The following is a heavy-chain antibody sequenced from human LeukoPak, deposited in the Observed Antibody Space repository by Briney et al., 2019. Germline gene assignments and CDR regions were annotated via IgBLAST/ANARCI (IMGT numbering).Heavy chain of an antibody. D-gene: IGHD1-26*01. J-gene: IGHJ3*02. CDR1: GFTFSSYS. CDR3: AKKIIVGATVDAFDI. V-gene: IGHV3-21*01. CDR2: ISSSSSYI. Sequence: GGSLRLSCAASGFTFSSYSMNWVRQAPGKGLGWVSSISSSSSYIYYADSVKGRFTISRDNAKNTLYLQMNSLRAEDTAIYYCAKKIIVGATVDAFDIWGQGTMVTVSS.